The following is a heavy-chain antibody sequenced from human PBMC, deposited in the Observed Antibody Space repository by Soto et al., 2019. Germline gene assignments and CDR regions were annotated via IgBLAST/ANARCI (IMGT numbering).Heavy chain of an antibody. V-gene: IGHV2-70*11. D-gene: IGHD4-17*01. CDR3: ARMATWTGDYVLRYYYYLDV. Sequence: SGATLVNATHTLTLNCTFPGFSLSTSGMCVSWIRQPPGKALEWLARIDWDDDKYYSTSLKTRLTISKDTSKNQVVLTMTNMDPVDTATYYCARMATWTGDYVLRYYYYLDVWGKGTTVTVSS. J-gene: IGHJ6*03. CDR2: IDWDDDK. CDR1: GFSLSTSGMC.